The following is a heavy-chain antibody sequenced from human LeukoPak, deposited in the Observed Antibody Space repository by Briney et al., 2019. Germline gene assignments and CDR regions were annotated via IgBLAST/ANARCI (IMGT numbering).Heavy chain of an antibody. CDR1: GFSFSNHG. Sequence: PGGSLRLSCAASGFSFSNHGMHWVRQAPGKRLEWVAVIWDDGNNKRYANSVNGRFTISRDNAKNSLHLQINSLRDEDTAVYYCAIRGYYDTTYAYDYHAMDVWGQGTAVTVSS. CDR3: AIRGYYDTTYAYDYHAMDV. V-gene: IGHV3-33*01. D-gene: IGHD3-22*01. CDR2: IWDDGNNK. J-gene: IGHJ6*02.